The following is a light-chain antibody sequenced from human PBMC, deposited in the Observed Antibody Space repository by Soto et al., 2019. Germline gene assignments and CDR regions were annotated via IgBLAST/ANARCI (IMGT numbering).Light chain of an antibody. CDR2: KAS. CDR1: QTISSW. V-gene: IGKV1-5*03. J-gene: IGKJ4*01. CDR3: QHYNSYLT. Sequence: DIQMTQSPSTLSGSVGDRVTITCRASQTISSWLAWYQQKPGKAPKLLIYKASTLKSGVPSRFSGSGSGTEFTLTISSLQPDAFATYYCQHYNSYLTFGGGTKVDIK.